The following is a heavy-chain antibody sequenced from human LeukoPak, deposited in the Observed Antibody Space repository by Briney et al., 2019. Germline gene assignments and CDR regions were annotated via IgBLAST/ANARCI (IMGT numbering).Heavy chain of an antibody. CDR2: IYYSGST. Sequence: SETLSLTCTVSGGSVSSGSYYWSWIRQPPGKGLEWIGYIYYSGSTNYNPSLKSRVTISVDTSKNQFSLKLNSVTAADTAVYYCARGSAVLRYFDCLPGFYYYYGMDVWGQGTTVTVSS. D-gene: IGHD3-9*01. J-gene: IGHJ6*02. CDR3: ARGSAVLRYFDCLPGFYYYYGMDV. V-gene: IGHV4-61*01. CDR1: GGSVSSGSYY.